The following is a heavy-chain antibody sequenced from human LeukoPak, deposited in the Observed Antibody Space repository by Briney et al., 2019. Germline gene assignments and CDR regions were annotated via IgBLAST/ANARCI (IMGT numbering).Heavy chain of an antibody. CDR3: ARDSTYYYGSGSSGPHYFDY. J-gene: IGHJ4*02. D-gene: IGHD3-10*01. V-gene: IGHV3-30*01. CDR1: GFTFSSYA. Sequence: GGSLGLSCAASGFTFSSYALHWVRQAPGKGLEWVAVISYDGSNKYFADSVKGRFTISRDNSKNTLYLQMNSLRAEDTAVYYCARDSTYYYGSGSSGPHYFDYWGQGTLVTVSS. CDR2: ISYDGSNK.